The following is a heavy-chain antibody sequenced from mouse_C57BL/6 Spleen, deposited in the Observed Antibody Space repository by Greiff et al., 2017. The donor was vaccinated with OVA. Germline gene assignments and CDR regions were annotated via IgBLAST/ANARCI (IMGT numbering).Heavy chain of an antibody. J-gene: IGHJ4*01. CDR1: GYTFTEYT. Sequence: VQLVESGAELVKPGASVKLSCKASGYTFTEYTIHWVKQRSGQGLEWIGWFYPGSGSIKYNEKFKDKATLTADKSSSTVYMELSRLTSEDSAVYFCARQTMVTSAMDYWGQGTSVTVSS. V-gene: IGHV1-62-2*01. CDR3: ARQTMVTSAMDY. CDR2: FYPGSGSI. D-gene: IGHD2-2*01.